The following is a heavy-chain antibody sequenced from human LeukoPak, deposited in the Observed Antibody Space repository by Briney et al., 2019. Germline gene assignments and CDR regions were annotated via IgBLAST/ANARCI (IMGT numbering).Heavy chain of an antibody. V-gene: IGHV3-23*01. CDR1: GFTFSSYA. CDR3: AKQSLYDSSGHFHY. J-gene: IGHJ4*02. CDR2: NTGSGGYT. Sequence: GGSLRLSCAASGFTFSSYAMTWVRQAPGKGLEWVSANTGSGGYTYYADSVKGRFTISRDNSKNTLFLRMNSLRAEDTAVYFCAKQSLYDSSGHFHYWGQGTLVTVSP. D-gene: IGHD3-22*01.